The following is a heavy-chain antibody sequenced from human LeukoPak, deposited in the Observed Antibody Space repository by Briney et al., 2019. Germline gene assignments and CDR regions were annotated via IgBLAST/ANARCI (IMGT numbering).Heavy chain of an antibody. J-gene: IGHJ3*02. CDR3: ARFSAVAAAGQGRQWLVGGPGQYYAFDI. CDR2: TYYRSKWYN. V-gene: IGHV6-1*01. Sequence: SQTLSLTCALSGDSVSSNSAAWNWIRQSPSRGLEWLGRTYYRSKWYNDYAVSVKSRITINPDTSKNQFSLQLNSVTPEDTAVYYCARFSAVAAAGQGRQWLVGGPGQYYAFDIWGQGTMVTVSS. D-gene: IGHD6-13*01. CDR1: GDSVSSNSAA.